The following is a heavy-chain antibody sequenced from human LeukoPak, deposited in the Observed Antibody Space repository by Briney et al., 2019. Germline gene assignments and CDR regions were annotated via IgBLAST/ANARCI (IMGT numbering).Heavy chain of an antibody. V-gene: IGHV3-30-3*01. CDR2: ISYDGSNK. D-gene: IGHD6-19*01. J-gene: IGHJ4*02. Sequence: PGGSLRLSCAASGFTFSSYAMHWVRQAPGKGLEWVAVISYDGSNKYYADSVKGRFTISRDNSKNTLYLQMNSLRVEDTAVYYCAKDEVFSSAWYFDYWGQGTLVTVSS. CDR1: GFTFSSYA. CDR3: AKDEVFSSAWYFDY.